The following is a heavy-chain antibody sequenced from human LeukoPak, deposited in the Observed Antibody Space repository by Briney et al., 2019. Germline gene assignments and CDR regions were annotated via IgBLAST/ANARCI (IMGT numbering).Heavy chain of an antibody. Sequence: ASVKVSCKAFGYTFTGYWMHWVRQAPGQGPEWMGVISPSGGSTIYAQKFKGRVTLTRDMSTSTDYLELSSLRSGDTAVYYCARSWAYYYGSGPESMDVWGKGTTVTISS. CDR2: ISPSGGST. D-gene: IGHD3-10*01. J-gene: IGHJ6*03. CDR1: GYTFTGYW. CDR3: ARSWAYYYGSGPESMDV. V-gene: IGHV1-46*01.